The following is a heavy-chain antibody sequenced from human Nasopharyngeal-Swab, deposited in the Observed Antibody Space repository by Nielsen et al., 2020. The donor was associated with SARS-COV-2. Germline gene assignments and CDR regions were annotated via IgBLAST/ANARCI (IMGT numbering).Heavy chain of an antibody. V-gene: IGHV4-34*01. D-gene: IGHD6-19*01. CDR2: INHSGST. J-gene: IGHJ5*02. CDR3: ARGGIGSGWNWSDP. CDR1: GGSFSGYY. Sequence: SETLSLTCAVSGGSFSGYYWSWIRQPPGKGLEWIGEINHSGSTNYNPSLKSRVTISRDTSKNQFPLRLTSVTAADTAVYYCARGGIGSGWNWSDPWGQGTLVTVSS.